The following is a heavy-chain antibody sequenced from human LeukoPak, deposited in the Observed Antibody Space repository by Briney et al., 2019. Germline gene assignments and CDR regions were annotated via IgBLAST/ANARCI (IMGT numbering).Heavy chain of an antibody. CDR1: GFTFSSYA. J-gene: IGHJ3*02. CDR3: AKGDIVVVPAAIELGAFDI. Sequence: GGSLRLSCAASGFTFSSYAMSWVRQAPGKGLEWVSAISGGGGSTYYADSVKGRFTISRDNSKNTLYLQMNSLRAEDTAVYYCAKGDIVVVPAAIELGAFDIWGQGTMVTVSS. CDR2: ISGGGGST. V-gene: IGHV3-23*01. D-gene: IGHD2-2*01.